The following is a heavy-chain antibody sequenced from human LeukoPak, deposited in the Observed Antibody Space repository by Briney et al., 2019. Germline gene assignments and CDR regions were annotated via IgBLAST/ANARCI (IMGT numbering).Heavy chain of an antibody. V-gene: IGHV3-30*02. CDR1: GITFSNYG. CDR2: IQYDGSNE. CDR3: AKDRCSNGVGCYYYYMDV. D-gene: IGHD2-8*01. J-gene: IGHJ6*03. Sequence: GGSLRLSCVASGITFSNYGMHWVRQAPGKGLEWVAYIQYDGSNEQYADSVKGRFSISRDSSKNILYLQMNSLRAEDTAVYYCAKDRCSNGVGCYYYYMDVWGKGTTVTISS.